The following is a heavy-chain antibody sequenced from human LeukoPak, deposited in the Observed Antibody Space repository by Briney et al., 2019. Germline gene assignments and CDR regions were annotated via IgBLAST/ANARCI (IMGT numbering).Heavy chain of an antibody. V-gene: IGHV4-34*01. CDR2: INHSGST. CDR1: GGSFSGYY. Sequence: SETLSLTCAVYGGSFSGYYWSWIRQPPGKGLEWIGEINHSGSTNYNPSLKSRVTISVDTSKNQFSLKLSSVTAADTAVYYCVRDYNLYSGSSHAIDYWGQGTLVTVSS. CDR3: VRDYNLYSGSSHAIDY. J-gene: IGHJ4*02. D-gene: IGHD1-26*01.